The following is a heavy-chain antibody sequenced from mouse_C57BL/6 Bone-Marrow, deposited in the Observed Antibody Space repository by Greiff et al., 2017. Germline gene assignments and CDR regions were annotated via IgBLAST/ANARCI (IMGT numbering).Heavy chain of an antibody. CDR1: GFTFSSYA. CDR3: ARDYYGSSYGAY. J-gene: IGHJ3*01. V-gene: IGHV5-4*01. CDR2: ISDGGSYT. D-gene: IGHD1-1*01. Sequence: EVLLVESGGGLVKPGGSLKLSCAASGFTFSSYAMSWVRQTPEKRLEWVATISDGGSYTYYPDNVKGRFTISRDNAKNNLYLQMSHLKSEDTAMDYCARDYYGSSYGAYWGQGTLVTVSA.